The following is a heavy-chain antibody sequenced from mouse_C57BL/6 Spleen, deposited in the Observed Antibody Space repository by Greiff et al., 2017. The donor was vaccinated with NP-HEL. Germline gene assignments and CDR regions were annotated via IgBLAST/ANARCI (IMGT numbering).Heavy chain of an antibody. CDR2: IDPANGNT. CDR1: GFNIKNTY. V-gene: IGHV14-3*01. J-gene: IGHJ2*01. CDR3: ARLVLYYYGSSLWDY. D-gene: IGHD1-1*01. Sequence: EVQRVESVAELVRPGASVKLSCTASGFNIKNTYMHWVKQRPEQGLEWIGRIDPANGNTKYAPKFQGKATITADTSSNTAYLQLSSLTSEDTAIYYCARLVLYYYGSSLWDYWGQGTTLTVSS.